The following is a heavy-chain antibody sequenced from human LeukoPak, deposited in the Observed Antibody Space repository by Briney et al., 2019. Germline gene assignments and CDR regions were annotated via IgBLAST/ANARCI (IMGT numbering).Heavy chain of an antibody. CDR1: GGSFSGYY. Sequence: SQTLSLTCAVYGGSFSGYYWSWISQHPGNGLEWIGEINHSGSTNYNPSLKSRVTISVDTSKNQFSLKLTSVTAADTAVYYCARHADSGFGELAFDYWGQGTLVTVSS. CDR2: INHSGST. V-gene: IGHV4-34*01. J-gene: IGHJ4*02. D-gene: IGHD3-10*01. CDR3: ARHADSGFGELAFDY.